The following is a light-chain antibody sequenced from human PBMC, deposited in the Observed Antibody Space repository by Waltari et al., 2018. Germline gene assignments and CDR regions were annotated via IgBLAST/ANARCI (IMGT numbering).Light chain of an antibody. Sequence: QSALTQPASVSGSPGQSITISCTGTSSDVGGYNYVSWYQQHPGKAPQLLIFEVSNRPSGVSHRFSGSKSCNTASLTISGLQAEDEADYYCGSYTTSSTLEGVFGGGTKLTVL. CDR1: SSDVGGYNY. CDR3: GSYTTSSTLEGV. J-gene: IGLJ3*02. CDR2: EVS. V-gene: IGLV2-14*01.